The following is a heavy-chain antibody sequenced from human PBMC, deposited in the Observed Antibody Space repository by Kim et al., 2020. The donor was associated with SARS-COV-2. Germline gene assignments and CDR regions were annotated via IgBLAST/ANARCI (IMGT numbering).Heavy chain of an antibody. CDR2: IYHSGST. D-gene: IGHD1-26*01. CDR3: ASAGAPGGSDY. J-gene: IGHJ4*02. V-gene: IGHV4-4*02. Sequence: SETLSLTCAVSGGSISSSNWWSWVRQPPGKGLEWIGEIYHSGSTNYDPSLKSRVTISVDKSKNQFSLKLSSVTAADTAVYYCASAGAPGGSDYWGQGTLVTVSS. CDR1: GGSISSSNW.